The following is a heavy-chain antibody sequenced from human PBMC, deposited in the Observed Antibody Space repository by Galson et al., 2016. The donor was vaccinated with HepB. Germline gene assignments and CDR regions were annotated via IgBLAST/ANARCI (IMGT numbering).Heavy chain of an antibody. CDR2: IYYSGTT. CDR1: GGSVSSSSYF. D-gene: IGHD6-19*01. V-gene: IGHV4-39*01. J-gene: IGHJ3*01. CDR3: ARQDRAGLVNF. Sequence: SETLSLTCTVSGGSVSSSSYFWAWIRQPPGKGLDWNGSIYYSGTTHYNPSLQSRVSISVDTSKNQFSLRLTSGSAADTAMYSCARQDRAGLVNFWGQGTMVTVSS.